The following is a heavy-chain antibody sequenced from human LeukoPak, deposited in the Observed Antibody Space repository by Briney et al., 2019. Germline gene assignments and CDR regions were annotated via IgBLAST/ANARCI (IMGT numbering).Heavy chain of an antibody. J-gene: IGHJ5*02. CDR2: INHSGST. V-gene: IGHV4-34*01. D-gene: IGHD3-3*01. Sequence: PSETLSLTCAVYGGSFSGYYWSWIRQPPGKGLEWIGEINHSGSTNYYPSLTSRVTISVDTSKNQFALKLSSVTAADTVVYYCARGRYDFWSGYSPSGWFDPWGQGTLVTVSS. CDR3: ARGRYDFWSGYSPSGWFDP. CDR1: GGSFSGYY.